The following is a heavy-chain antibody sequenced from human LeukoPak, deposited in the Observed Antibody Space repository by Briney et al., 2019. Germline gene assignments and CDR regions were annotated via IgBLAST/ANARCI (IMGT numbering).Heavy chain of an antibody. V-gene: IGHV1-69*13. D-gene: IGHD5-24*01. CDR2: IIPIFGTA. Sequence: SVKVSCKASGGTLSSYAISWVRQAPGQGLEWMGGIIPIFGTANCAQKFQGRVTITADESTSTAYMELSSLRSKDMAVYYCARDALKDGYNYVGYWGQGTLVTVSS. J-gene: IGHJ4*02. CDR1: GGTLSSYA. CDR3: ARDALKDGYNYVGY.